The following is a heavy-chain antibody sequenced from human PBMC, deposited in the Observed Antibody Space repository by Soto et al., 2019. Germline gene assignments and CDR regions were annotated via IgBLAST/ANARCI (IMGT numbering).Heavy chain of an antibody. CDR3: ARDNPYCTNGVCYRLRAFDI. V-gene: IGHV4-4*02. CDR1: SGSISSSNW. CDR2: IYHSGST. D-gene: IGHD2-8*01. J-gene: IGHJ3*02. Sequence: QVQLQESGPGLVKPSGTLSLTCAVSSGSISSSNWWSWVRQPPGKGLEWIGEIYHSGSTNYNPSPKSRVTISGDKSKNQFSLKLSSVTAADTAVYYCARDNPYCTNGVCYRLRAFDIWGQGTMVTVSS.